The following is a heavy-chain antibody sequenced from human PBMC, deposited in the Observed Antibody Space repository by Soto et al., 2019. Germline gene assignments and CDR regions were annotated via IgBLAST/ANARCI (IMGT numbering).Heavy chain of an antibody. CDR3: ADVRGYSGYPSNGLDY. V-gene: IGHV2-5*02. J-gene: IGHJ4*02. CDR2: IYWDDDK. D-gene: IGHD5-12*01. CDR1: GFPLSNSAVG. Sequence: QITLKESGPTLAKPTQPLTLTCTFSGFPLSNSAVGVGWIRQPPGKALDWLALIYWDDDKRYSPSLKSRLTITKDTSKNQVVLTMTNMDPVDTATYYCADVRGYSGYPSNGLDYWGQGTLVTVSS.